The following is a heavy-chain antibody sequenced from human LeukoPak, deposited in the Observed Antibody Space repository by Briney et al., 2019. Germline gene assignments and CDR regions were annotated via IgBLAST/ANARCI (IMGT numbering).Heavy chain of an antibody. V-gene: IGHV4-34*01. J-gene: IGHJ5*02. Sequence: SETLSLTCAVYGGSFSGYYWSWIRQPPGKGLEWIGEINHSGSTNYNPSLKSRVTISVDTSKNQFSLKLSSVTAADTAVYYCARGRHCSSTSCYYLANWFDPWGQGTLVTVSS. CDR2: INHSGST. CDR3: ARGRHCSSTSCYYLANWFDP. D-gene: IGHD2-2*01. CDR1: GGSFSGYY.